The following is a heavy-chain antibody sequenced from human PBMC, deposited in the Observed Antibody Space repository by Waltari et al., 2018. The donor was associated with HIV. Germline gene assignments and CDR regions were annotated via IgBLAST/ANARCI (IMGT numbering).Heavy chain of an antibody. Sequence: QVQLVQSGAEVRKPGASVKVSCKASGYTFTGYYLHWVRQAPGQGLEWMGRINPESGGKNYAQKVQARVTMTRDTSIGAAYMELSSLRPNDTAVYYCARVTTVTGDSYFYYGMDVWGQGTTVTVSS. CDR1: GYTFTGYY. CDR3: ARVTTVTGDSYFYYGMDV. CDR2: INPESGGK. V-gene: IGHV1-2*06. D-gene: IGHD4-17*01. J-gene: IGHJ6*02.